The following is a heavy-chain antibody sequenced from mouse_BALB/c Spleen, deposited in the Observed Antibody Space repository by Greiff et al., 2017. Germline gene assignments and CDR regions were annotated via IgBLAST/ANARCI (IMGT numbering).Heavy chain of an antibody. CDR2: ISSGGSYT. V-gene: IGHV5-6*01. D-gene: IGHD2-1*01. Sequence: EVQVVESGGDLVKPGGSLKLSCAASGFTFSSYGMSWVRQTPEKRLEWVANISSGGSYTYYPDSVKGRFTISRDNAKNTLYLQMSSLKSEDTAMYYGAKQDYYGNYDYAMDYWGQGTSVTVSS. CDR1: GFTFSSYG. J-gene: IGHJ4*01. CDR3: AKQDYYGNYDYAMDY.